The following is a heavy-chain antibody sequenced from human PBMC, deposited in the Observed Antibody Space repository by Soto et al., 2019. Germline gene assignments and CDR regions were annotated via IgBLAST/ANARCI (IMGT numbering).Heavy chain of an antibody. V-gene: IGHV3-23*01. J-gene: IGHJ4*01. Sequence: EVQLLESGGGLVQPGGSLRLSCAASGFTFTNYAMTWVRQAPGKGLEWVSISSGSGSGGSTNYADSVKGRFTISRDNSKNTLYLQMNSLRVEDTAVYYCAKDRDDYRNYVFDYWGHGTLVTVSS. CDR2: SSGSGSGGST. CDR3: AKDRDDYRNYVFDY. D-gene: IGHD4-4*01. CDR1: GFTFTNYA.